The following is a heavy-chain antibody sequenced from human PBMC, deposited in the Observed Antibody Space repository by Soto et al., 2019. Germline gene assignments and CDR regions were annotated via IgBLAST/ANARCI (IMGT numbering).Heavy chain of an antibody. CDR3: AREGTRGGFLNWFDP. CDR2: IRSSSSTI. V-gene: IGHV3-48*02. D-gene: IGHD3-10*01. J-gene: IGHJ5*02. Sequence: EVQLVESGGGLVQPGGSLRLSCAASGFTFSSYSMNWVRQAPGKGLEWGSYIRSSSSTIYYADSVKGRFTISRDNAKNSLSLQLNSLRDEDTAVYYCAREGTRGGFLNWFDPWGQGTLVTVSS. CDR1: GFTFSSYS.